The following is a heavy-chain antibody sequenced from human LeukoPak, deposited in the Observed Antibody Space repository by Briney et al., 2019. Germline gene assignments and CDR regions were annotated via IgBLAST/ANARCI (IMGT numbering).Heavy chain of an antibody. CDR1: GFTFSDYS. CDR3: ARDHRYAFDN. V-gene: IGHV3-48*04. Sequence: GGSLRLSCAASGFTFSDYSMNWVRQAPGKGLEWVSYVGISSGNTKYADSVKGRFTISGDSAKNSVFLQMNSLRVEDTAVYYCARDHRYAFDNWGQGTLVTVSS. CDR2: VGISSGNT. J-gene: IGHJ4*02. D-gene: IGHD5-12*01.